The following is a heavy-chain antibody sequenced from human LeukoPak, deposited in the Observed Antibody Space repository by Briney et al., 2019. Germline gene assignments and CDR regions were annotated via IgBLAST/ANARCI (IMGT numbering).Heavy chain of an antibody. V-gene: IGHV1-18*01. CDR3: ARVIHAYYDILTGYYDY. J-gene: IGHJ4*02. CDR1: GYTFTSYG. Sequence: ASVKVSCKASGYTFTSYGISWVRQAPGQGLEWMGWITAYNGNTNYAQKHQGRVTMTTDTSKSTAYVELRILRSDDTAVYYCARVIHAYYDILTGYYDYWGQGTLVTVSS. D-gene: IGHD3-9*01. CDR2: ITAYNGNT.